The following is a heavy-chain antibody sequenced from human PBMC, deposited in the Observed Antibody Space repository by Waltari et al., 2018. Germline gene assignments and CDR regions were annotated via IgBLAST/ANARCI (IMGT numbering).Heavy chain of an antibody. CDR2: MNPNNNYP. D-gene: IGHD1-26*01. J-gene: IGHJ4*02. CDR3: VTQRPWEDY. V-gene: IGHV1-2*06. CDR1: GYTFTDPY. Sequence: QVQLVQSGAEVRKPGASVKVSCKTSGYTFTDPYIHWVRQAPGQGLEWMGRMNPNNNYPIYEQKFQGRVTMTRDTSITTAYMELSSLTSDDTALYYCVTQRPWEDYWGQGTRVTVSP.